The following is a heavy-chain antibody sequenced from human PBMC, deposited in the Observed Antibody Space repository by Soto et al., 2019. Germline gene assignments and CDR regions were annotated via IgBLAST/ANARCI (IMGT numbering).Heavy chain of an antibody. Sequence: GGSLRLSCAASGFTVSSNYMSWVRQAPGKGLEWVSVIYSGGSTYYADSVKGRFTISRDNSKNTLYLQMNSLRAEDTAVYYCASLSSGWSSSFDIWGQGTMVTVSS. V-gene: IGHV3-53*01. CDR2: IYSGGST. CDR3: ASLSSGWSSSFDI. D-gene: IGHD6-19*01. J-gene: IGHJ3*02. CDR1: GFTVSSNY.